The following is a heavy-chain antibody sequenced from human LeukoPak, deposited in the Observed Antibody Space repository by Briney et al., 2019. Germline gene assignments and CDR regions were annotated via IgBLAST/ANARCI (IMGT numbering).Heavy chain of an antibody. CDR2: IRYDGSNK. D-gene: IGHD4-17*01. J-gene: IGHJ4*02. Sequence: PGGSLRLSCGASGFTFSSYGMHWVRQAPGKGLEWVAFIRYDGSNKYYADSVKGRFTISRDNSKNTLYLQMNSLRTEDTAVYYCTRYGDYVDYWGQGTLVTVSS. CDR1: GFTFSSYG. V-gene: IGHV3-30*02. CDR3: TRYGDYVDY.